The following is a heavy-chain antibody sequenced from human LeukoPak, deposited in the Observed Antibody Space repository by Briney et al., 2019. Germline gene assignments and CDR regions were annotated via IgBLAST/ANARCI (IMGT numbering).Heavy chain of an antibody. Sequence: SETLSLTCTVSGGSISSGGYYWSWIRQPPGKGLEWIGYIYHSGSTYYNPSLKSRVTISVDRSKNQFSLKLSSVTAADTAVYYCARESDGDYVDYWGQGTLVTVSS. V-gene: IGHV4-30-2*01. CDR3: ARESDGDYVDY. J-gene: IGHJ4*02. CDR1: GGSISSGGYY. CDR2: IYHSGST. D-gene: IGHD4-17*01.